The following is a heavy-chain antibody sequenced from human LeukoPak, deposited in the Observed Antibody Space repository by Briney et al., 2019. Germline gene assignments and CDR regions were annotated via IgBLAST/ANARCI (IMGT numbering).Heavy chain of an antibody. Sequence: GESLKISCKGSGFSFTSYWIAWVRQMPGEGLEWMGIIYPGDSDIRYSPSFQGQVTISADKSITTAYLQWSSLKASDTAMYYCARQPIAATGTRAFDIWGQGTMVTVSS. CDR3: ARQPIAATGTRAFDI. CDR1: GFSFTSYW. J-gene: IGHJ3*02. D-gene: IGHD6-13*01. CDR2: IYPGDSDI. V-gene: IGHV5-51*01.